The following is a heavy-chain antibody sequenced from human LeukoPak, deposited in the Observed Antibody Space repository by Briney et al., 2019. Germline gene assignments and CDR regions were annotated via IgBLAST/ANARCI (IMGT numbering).Heavy chain of an antibody. V-gene: IGHV4-59*01. CDR3: ARVRSSGWGKNFDY. CDR1: GGSISSYY. Sequence: PSETLSLTCTVSGGSISSYYWSWIRQPPGKGLEWIGYIYYSGSTNYNPSPKSRVTISVDTSKNQFSLKLSSVTAADTAVYYCARVRSSGWGKNFDYWGQGTLVTVSS. CDR2: IYYSGST. D-gene: IGHD6-19*01. J-gene: IGHJ4*02.